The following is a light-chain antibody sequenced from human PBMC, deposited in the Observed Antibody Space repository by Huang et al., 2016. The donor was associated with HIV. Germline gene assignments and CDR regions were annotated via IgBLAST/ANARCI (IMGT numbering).Light chain of an antibody. Sequence: EIVLTQSPGTLSLSPGERATLSCRASQSVSSSYLAWYRQRPGQAPRLVIYGTSNRATGIPDRFSGSGSGTDFTLTISRLEAEDFAVYYCQQYGSSYTFGQGTKLEIK. J-gene: IGKJ2*01. CDR2: GTS. CDR1: QSVSSSY. V-gene: IGKV3-20*01. CDR3: QQYGSSYT.